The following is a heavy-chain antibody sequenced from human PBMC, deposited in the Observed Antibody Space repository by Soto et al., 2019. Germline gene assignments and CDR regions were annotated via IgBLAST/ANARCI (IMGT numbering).Heavy chain of an antibody. CDR3: AQILFGRSVAGGYFYMEV. Sequence: SGPTLVNPTETLTLTCTVSGFSLASGKVGVTWIRQPPGKALEWLAHIFSNVEKSYRTSLKDRLTISEDTSKSQVVLTMTNVDPVDTATYYCAQILFGRSVAGGYFYMEVWGKGTTVTVSS. V-gene: IGHV2-26*01. CDR2: IFSNVEK. J-gene: IGHJ6*03. D-gene: IGHD6-19*01. CDR1: GFSLASGKVG.